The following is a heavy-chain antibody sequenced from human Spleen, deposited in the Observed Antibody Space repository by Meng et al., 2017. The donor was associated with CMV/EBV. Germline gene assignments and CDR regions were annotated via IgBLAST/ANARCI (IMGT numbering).Heavy chain of an antibody. Sequence: ASVKVSCKASGYTFTSYDINWVRQATGQGLEWMGWMNPNSGNTGYAQKFQGRVTMTRDTSTSTVYMELRSLRSDDTAVYYCARVGLGDRSTCFDYWGQGTLVTVSS. CDR3: ARVGLGDRSTCFDY. J-gene: IGHJ4*02. D-gene: IGHD2-21*02. V-gene: IGHV1-8*01. CDR2: MNPNSGNT. CDR1: GYTFTSYD.